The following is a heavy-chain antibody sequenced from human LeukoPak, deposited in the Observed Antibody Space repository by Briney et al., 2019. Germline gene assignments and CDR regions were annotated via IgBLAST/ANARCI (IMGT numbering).Heavy chain of an antibody. V-gene: IGHV1-69*04. J-gene: IGHJ4*02. CDR2: IIPILGIA. Sequence: ASVKVSCKASGGTFSSYAISWVRQAPGQGLEWMGRIIPILGIANYAQKFQGRDTITADKSTSTAYMELSSLRSEDTAVYYCASHPYYYDSSGYQYYFDYWGQGTLVTVSS. CDR3: ASHPYYYDSSGYQYYFDY. CDR1: GGTFSSYA. D-gene: IGHD3-22*01.